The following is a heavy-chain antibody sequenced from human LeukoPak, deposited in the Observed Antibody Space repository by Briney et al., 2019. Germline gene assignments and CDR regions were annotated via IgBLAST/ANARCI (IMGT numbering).Heavy chain of an antibody. Sequence: PGRSLRLSCAASGFTFDDYAMHWVRQAPGKGLEWASGISWNSGSIGYADSVKGRFTISRDNAKNSLYLQMNSLRAEDTALYYCAKDRGAVALDAFDIWGQGTMVTVSS. D-gene: IGHD6-19*01. J-gene: IGHJ3*02. CDR3: AKDRGAVALDAFDI. CDR2: ISWNSGSI. CDR1: GFTFDDYA. V-gene: IGHV3-9*01.